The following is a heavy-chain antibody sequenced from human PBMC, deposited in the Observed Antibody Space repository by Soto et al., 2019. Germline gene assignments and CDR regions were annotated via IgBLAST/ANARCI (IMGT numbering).Heavy chain of an antibody. CDR2: IDPGDSNT. Sequence: VESLKISCQGSGYSFTYFWISWVCQMPGKGLEWMGRIDPGDSNTIYSPSFQGHVTISVDKSSSTSYLQWGSLKASDTAIYYCPNQGGYYYDGMDAWGQGTTVTVSS. CDR3: PNQGGYYYDGMDA. V-gene: IGHV5-10-1*01. D-gene: IGHD3-16*01. CDR1: GYSFTYFW. J-gene: IGHJ6*02.